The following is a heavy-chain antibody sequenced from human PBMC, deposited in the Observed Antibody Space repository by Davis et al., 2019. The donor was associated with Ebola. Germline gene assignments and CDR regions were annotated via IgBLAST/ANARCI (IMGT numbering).Heavy chain of an antibody. J-gene: IGHJ4*02. CDR1: GYSISSGYY. Sequence: MPSETLSLTCTVTGYSISSGYYWGWIRQPPGKGLEWIGSIYHSGSTYYNPSLKSRVTISVDTSKNQFSLKLSSVTAADTAVYYCAREGELWITFPDYWGQGTLVTVSS. D-gene: IGHD3-16*01. V-gene: IGHV4-38-2*02. CDR2: IYHSGST. CDR3: AREGELWITFPDY.